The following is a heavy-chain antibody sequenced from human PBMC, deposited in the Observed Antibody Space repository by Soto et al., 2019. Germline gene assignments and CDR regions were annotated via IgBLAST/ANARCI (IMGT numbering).Heavy chain of an antibody. V-gene: IGHV4-4*02. J-gene: IGHJ5*01. Sequence: SETLSLTCTLSGGSVRAPDWWNWVRQSPDKGLEWIAEVHISGHSNYNPSLRSRVSVSIDSSKNQFYLNLNSVTAADTAIYYCARVRQACSANNCYFDPWGQGTQVTFSS. D-gene: IGHD1-1*01. CDR2: VHISGHS. CDR3: ARVRQACSANNCYFDP. CDR1: GGSVRAPDW.